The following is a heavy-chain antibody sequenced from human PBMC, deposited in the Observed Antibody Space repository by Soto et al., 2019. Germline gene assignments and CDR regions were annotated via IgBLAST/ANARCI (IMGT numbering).Heavy chain of an antibody. D-gene: IGHD3-22*01. Sequence: VQLVESGGALAHPGGSLRLSCAASGFSFSTHSMTWVRQAPGKGLEWVSFIGLSSSPIYYADSVNGRFTISRDDAKNLLYLQLNSLRAADTAVYYCARYLYSSGRPSFDYWGQGALVTVSS. CDR2: IGLSSSPI. CDR1: GFSFSTHS. CDR3: ARYLYSSGRPSFDY. V-gene: IGHV3-48*01. J-gene: IGHJ4*02.